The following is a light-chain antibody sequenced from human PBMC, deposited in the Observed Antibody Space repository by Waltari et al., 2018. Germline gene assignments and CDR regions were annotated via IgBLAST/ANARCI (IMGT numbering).Light chain of an antibody. J-gene: IGKJ4*01. CDR2: GAS. CDR1: AIISNDH. CDR3: HQYGSPPLT. V-gene: IGKV3-20*01. Sequence: EIVLTQFPDTLSLSPGERVALSCRASAIISNDHLSWYQQQPGQAPRLLIYGASRSATSAPDRFSGSGSGTDFTLTISRLEPEDFAFYYCHQYGSPPLTFGGGVKVEIK.